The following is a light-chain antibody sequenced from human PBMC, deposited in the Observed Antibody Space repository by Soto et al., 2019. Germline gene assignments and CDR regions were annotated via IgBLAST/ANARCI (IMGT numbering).Light chain of an antibody. CDR3: QQFHNWPWT. V-gene: IGKV3-15*01. CDR1: QSVSSD. J-gene: IGKJ1*01. CDR2: GAS. Sequence: IVMTQSPDTQSESPGERDTLSCRASQSVSSDLAWYQQKPGQAPRLLIYGASTRATGMPARFSGSGSGTEFALTISSLQSEDFAVYYCQQFHNWPWTFGQGTKVDIK.